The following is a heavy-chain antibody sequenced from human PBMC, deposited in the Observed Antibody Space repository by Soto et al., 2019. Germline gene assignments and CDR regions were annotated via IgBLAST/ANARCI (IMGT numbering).Heavy chain of an antibody. V-gene: IGHV1-69*13. Sequence: ASVKVSCKASGGTFSSYAISWVRQAPGQGLEWMGGIIPIFGTANYAQKFQGRVTITADESTSTAYMELSSLRSEDTAVYYCATVLEYYDSSGYSPFDYWGQGTLVTVSS. CDR3: ATVLEYYDSSGYSPFDY. CDR2: IIPIFGTA. D-gene: IGHD3-22*01. CDR1: GGTFSSYA. J-gene: IGHJ4*02.